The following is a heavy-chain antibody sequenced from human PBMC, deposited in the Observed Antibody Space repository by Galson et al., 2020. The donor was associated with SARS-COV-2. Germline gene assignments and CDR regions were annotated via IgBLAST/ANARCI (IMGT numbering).Heavy chain of an antibody. Sequence: SVKVSCKASGFTYTSHAVKWVRQARGQRIEWIGWIVVGSGNTNYAQKFQERVTITRDMSTSTAYMELSSLRSEDAAVYYCAAFQLERREGDGYYFDYWGQGTLVTVSS. CDR2: IVVGSGNT. D-gene: IGHD1-1*01. CDR3: AAFQLERREGDGYYFDY. V-gene: IGHV1-58*01. J-gene: IGHJ4*02. CDR1: GFTYTSHA.